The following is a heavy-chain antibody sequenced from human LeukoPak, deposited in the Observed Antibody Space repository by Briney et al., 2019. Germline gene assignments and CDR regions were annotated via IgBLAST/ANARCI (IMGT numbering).Heavy chain of an antibody. J-gene: IGHJ6*04. V-gene: IGHV3-48*03. CDR2: ISSSGSNI. CDR3: AELGITMIGGV. CDR1: GFTFSSYE. D-gene: IGHD3-10*02. Sequence: GGSLRLSCAPSGFTFSSYEMNWVRQAPGKGLEWVSYISSSGSNIYYADSVKGRFTICRDNAKNPLYLQMNSLRAEDTAVYYCAELGITMIGGVWGKGTTVTISS.